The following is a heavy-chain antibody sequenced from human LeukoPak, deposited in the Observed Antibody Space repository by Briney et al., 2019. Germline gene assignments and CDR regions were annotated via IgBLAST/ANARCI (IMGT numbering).Heavy chain of an antibody. CDR1: GYSFTSYW. J-gene: IGHJ1*01. V-gene: IGHV5-51*01. Sequence: GESLKISRKGSGYSFTSYWIGWVRQMPGKGLEWMGSIYPGDSDTRYSPSFQGQVTISADKSISTAYLQWSSLKAPDTAMYYCASGGCGGDCYPEYCQHWGQGTLVTVSS. D-gene: IGHD2-21*02. CDR3: ASGGCGGDCYPEYCQH. CDR2: IYPGDSDT.